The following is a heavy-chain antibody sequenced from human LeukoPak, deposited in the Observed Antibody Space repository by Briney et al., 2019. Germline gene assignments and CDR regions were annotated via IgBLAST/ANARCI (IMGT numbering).Heavy chain of an antibody. J-gene: IGHJ4*02. CDR2: ISESGDVT. Sequence: PGGSLRLSCEASGFTFSNYPMSWVRQAPGRGLEWVSVISESGDVTHYADAMKGRFTISRDNAKNTLNLQMNSLRAEDTAIYYCARDSSHYLGSSDCWGQGTLVTVSS. CDR3: ARDSSHYLGSSDC. V-gene: IGHV3-23*01. D-gene: IGHD6-6*01. CDR1: GFTFSNYP.